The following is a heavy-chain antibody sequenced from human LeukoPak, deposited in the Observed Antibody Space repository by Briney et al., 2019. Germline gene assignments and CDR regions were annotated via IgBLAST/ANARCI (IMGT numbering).Heavy chain of an antibody. CDR3: ARAPSEIGGYYPEYFRH. D-gene: IGHD3-22*01. Sequence: GGSLRLSCAASAFTFSNYWMSWVRQAPGKGLEWVANINQDGSEIYYVDSVKGRFTISRDNAKNSLYLQINSLRAEDTAVYYCARAPSEIGGYYPEYFRHWGQGTLVTVSS. CDR1: AFTFSNYW. V-gene: IGHV3-7*01. J-gene: IGHJ1*01. CDR2: INQDGSEI.